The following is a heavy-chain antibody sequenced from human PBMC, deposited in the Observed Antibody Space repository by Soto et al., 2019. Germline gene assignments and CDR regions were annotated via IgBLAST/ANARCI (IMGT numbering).Heavy chain of an antibody. Sequence: KTSETLSLTCTVSGGSISDFYWSWIRQPPGKGLEWIGYIYYSGSTNYNPSLKSRVTISVDTSKNQFSLKLTSVTAADTAVYYCARDSESRDGYNMKLDYWGQGTLVTVSS. CDR1: GGSISDFY. D-gene: IGHD5-12*01. V-gene: IGHV4-59*01. CDR3: ARDSESRDGYNMKLDY. CDR2: IYYSGST. J-gene: IGHJ4*02.